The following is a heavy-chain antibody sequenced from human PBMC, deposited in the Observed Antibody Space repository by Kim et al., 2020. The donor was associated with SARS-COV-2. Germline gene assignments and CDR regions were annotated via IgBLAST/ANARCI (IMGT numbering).Heavy chain of an antibody. V-gene: IGHV4-39*01. D-gene: IGHD2-15*01. J-gene: IGHJ3*02. CDR1: GGSISSSSYY. CDR3: ARHGGYCSGGSCYNRAAFDI. Sequence: SETLSLTCTVSGGSISSSSYYWGWIRQPPGKGLEWNGSIYYSGSTYYNPSLKSRVTISVDTSKNQFSLKLSSVTAADTAVYYCARHGGYCSGGSCYNRAAFDIWGQGTMVTVSS. CDR2: IYYSGST.